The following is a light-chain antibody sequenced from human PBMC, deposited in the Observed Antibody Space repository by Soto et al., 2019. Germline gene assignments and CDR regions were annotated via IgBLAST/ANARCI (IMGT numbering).Light chain of an antibody. CDR1: SSDVGVSNY. Sequence: QPASVSGSPGQSITISCTGTSSDVGVSNYVSWYQQHPGKAPKLMIYEISNRPSGVSNRFSGSKSGNAASLTISGLQAEDESDYYCSSYTSSSTPLYVFGTGTQLTVL. CDR3: SSYTSSSTPLYV. CDR2: EIS. V-gene: IGLV2-14*01. J-gene: IGLJ1*01.